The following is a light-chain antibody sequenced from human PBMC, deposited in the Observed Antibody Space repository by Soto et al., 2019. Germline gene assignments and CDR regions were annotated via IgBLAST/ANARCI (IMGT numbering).Light chain of an antibody. J-gene: IGKJ4*01. V-gene: IGKV3-15*01. Sequence: EIVMTQSPATLSVSQGERATLSCRASQSVSSNLAWYQQKPGQAPRLLIYGASTRATGIPARFSGSGSGTEFTLTISSLQSEDIAVYYCQQYNNWPLPFRTFGGRTKV. CDR1: QSVSSN. CDR3: QQYNNWPLPFRT. CDR2: GAS.